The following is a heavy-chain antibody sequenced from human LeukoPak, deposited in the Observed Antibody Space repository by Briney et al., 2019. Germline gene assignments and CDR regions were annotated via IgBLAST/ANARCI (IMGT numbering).Heavy chain of an antibody. J-gene: IGHJ3*02. CDR3: ARHYSDGYTAFDI. CDR2: IYYSGST. V-gene: IGHV4-59*08. CDR1: GGSISSYY. Sequence: SETLSLTCTVSGGSISSYYWSWIRQPPGKGLEWIGYIYYSGSTNYNPSLKSRVTISVDTSKNQFSLKLSSVTAADTAVYYCARHYSDGYTAFDIWGQGTMVTVSS. D-gene: IGHD5-24*01.